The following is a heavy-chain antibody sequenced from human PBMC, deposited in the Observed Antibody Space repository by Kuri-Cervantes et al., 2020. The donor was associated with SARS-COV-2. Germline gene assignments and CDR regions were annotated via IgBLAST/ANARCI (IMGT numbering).Heavy chain of an antibody. Sequence: ASVKVSCKASGYTFTSYDINWVRQATGQGLEWMGWMNPNSGNTGYVQKFQGRVTMTRNTSVTTAYMELSSLRSDDTAVYYCARDSLERTMDVWGKGTTVTVSS. CDR3: ARDSLERTMDV. J-gene: IGHJ6*03. D-gene: IGHD3-3*01. CDR2: MNPNSGNT. CDR1: GYTFTSYD. V-gene: IGHV1-8*02.